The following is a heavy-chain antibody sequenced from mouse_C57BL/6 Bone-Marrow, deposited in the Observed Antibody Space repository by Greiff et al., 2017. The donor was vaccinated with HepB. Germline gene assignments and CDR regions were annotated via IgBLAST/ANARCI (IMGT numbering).Heavy chain of an antibody. D-gene: IGHD3-2*02. Sequence: EVKLMESGGDLVKPGGSLKLSCAASGFTFSSYGMSWVRQTPDKRLEWVATISSGGSYTYYPDSVKGRFTISRDNAKNTLYLQISSLKSEDTAMYYCARQDSSGGDYAMDYWGQGTSVTVSS. CDR2: ISSGGSYT. CDR1: GFTFSSYG. V-gene: IGHV5-6*01. CDR3: ARQDSSGGDYAMDY. J-gene: IGHJ4*01.